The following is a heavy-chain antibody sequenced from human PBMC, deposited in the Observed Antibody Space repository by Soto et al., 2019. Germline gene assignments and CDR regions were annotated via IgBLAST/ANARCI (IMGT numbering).Heavy chain of an antibody. D-gene: IGHD1-26*01. J-gene: IGHJ4*02. CDR2: IVVGSGNT. Sequence: GASVKVSCKASGFTFTSSAMQWVRQARGQRLERKGWIVVGSGNTNYAQKFQERVTITRDMSTSTAYMELSSLRSEDTAVYYCAASNNGEWELDRIDYWGQGTLVTVSS. V-gene: IGHV1-58*02. CDR3: AASNNGEWELDRIDY. CDR1: GFTFTSSA.